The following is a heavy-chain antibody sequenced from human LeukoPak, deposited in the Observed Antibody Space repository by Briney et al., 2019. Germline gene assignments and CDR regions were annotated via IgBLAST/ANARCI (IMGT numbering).Heavy chain of an antibody. V-gene: IGHV3-53*01. CDR2: IYSGGST. Sequence: GGSLRLSCAASGFTFSSYTMNWVRQAPGKGLEWVSIIYSGGSTFYADSVKGRFTISRDNSKNTLYLQMNSLRAEDTAVYYCARGGSYLSAFDIWGQGTMVTVSS. J-gene: IGHJ3*02. D-gene: IGHD1-26*01. CDR3: ARGGSYLSAFDI. CDR1: GFTFSSYT.